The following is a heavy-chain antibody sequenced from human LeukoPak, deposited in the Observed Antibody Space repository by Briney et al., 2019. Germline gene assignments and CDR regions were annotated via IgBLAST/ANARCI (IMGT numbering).Heavy chain of an antibody. CDR3: ARGEWDLLFDY. CDR1: GGSISGYY. V-gene: IGHV4-59*01. D-gene: IGHD1-26*01. CDR2: IFYSGST. J-gene: IGHJ4*02. Sequence: PSETLSLTCTVSGGSISGYYWSWIRQPPGKGLEWIGYIFYSGSTNYNPSLKSRVTISVDTSKNQFSLKLSSVTAADTAVFYCARGEWDLLFDYWGQGTLVTVSS.